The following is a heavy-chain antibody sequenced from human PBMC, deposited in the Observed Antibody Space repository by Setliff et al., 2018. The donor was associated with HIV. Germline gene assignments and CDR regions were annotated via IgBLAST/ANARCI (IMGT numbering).Heavy chain of an antibody. V-gene: IGHV4-38-2*01. Sequence: SETLSLTCAVSGYSISSGYYWGWIRQPPGKGLEWIGNIYHHGTTNYNPSLKSRVTISVDTSRDQFSLQLTSVTAADTAVYYCARAPPGIQNDAFDVWGQGTMVTVSS. CDR1: GYSISSGYY. J-gene: IGHJ3*01. CDR2: IYHHGTT. CDR3: ARAPPGIQNDAFDV.